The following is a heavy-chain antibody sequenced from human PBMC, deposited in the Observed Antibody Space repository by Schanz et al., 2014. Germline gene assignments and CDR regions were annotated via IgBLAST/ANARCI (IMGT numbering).Heavy chain of an antibody. CDR2: INSNTDGGTT. CDR3: TSMATIPRNWFDP. D-gene: IGHD2-2*02. CDR1: GFTFTNAW. Sequence: EVELVESGGGLVKPGGSLRLSCAVSGFTFTNAWMSWVRQAPGKGLEWVGRINSNTDGGTTDYATPVEGRFTISRDDSKSTLYLQMNSLKSEDAAVYYCTSMATIPRNWFDPWGQGTLVTVSS. V-gene: IGHV3-15*01. J-gene: IGHJ5*02.